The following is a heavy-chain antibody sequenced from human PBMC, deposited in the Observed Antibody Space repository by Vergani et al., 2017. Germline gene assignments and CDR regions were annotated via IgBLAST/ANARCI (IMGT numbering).Heavy chain of an antibody. CDR1: GYAFTKYD. D-gene: IGHD2-2*01. Sequence: QVQLVQSGTEVKKPGASVKVSCKTSGYAFTKYDINWVRQAPGQGLEWMGWINPKRGDTGYAQRWQGRISITRNIAMNTVYMELKSLRYEDTAVYYCARIGQLPDFYFDYWGLGTQVTVSS. V-gene: IGHV1-8*03. J-gene: IGHJ4*02. CDR2: INPKRGDT. CDR3: ARIGQLPDFYFDY.